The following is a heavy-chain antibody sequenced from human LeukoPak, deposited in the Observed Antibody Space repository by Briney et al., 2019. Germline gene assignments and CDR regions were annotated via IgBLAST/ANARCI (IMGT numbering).Heavy chain of an antibody. V-gene: IGHV3-66*01. CDR3: ARDQSDPHYYYYGMDV. J-gene: IGHJ6*02. Sequence: GGSLRLSCAASGFTVSSNYMSWVRQAPGKGLEWVSVIYSGGSTYYADSVKGRFTISRDNSKNTLYLQMNSLRAEDTAVYYCARDQSDPHYYYYGMDVWGQGTTVTVSS. CDR1: GFTVSSNY. CDR2: IYSGGST.